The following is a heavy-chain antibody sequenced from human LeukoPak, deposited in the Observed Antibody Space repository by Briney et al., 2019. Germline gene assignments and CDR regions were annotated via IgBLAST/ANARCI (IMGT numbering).Heavy chain of an antibody. D-gene: IGHD3-22*01. CDR2: ISSSGSTI. CDR3: ARGNYYDNSGYYPYYCHY. V-gene: IGHV3-48*03. J-gene: IGHJ4*02. Sequence: GGSLRLSCAPSGFTFSSYETNWVREAPGKGLEWGSYISSSGSTIYYADSVKGRFTISRDNAKNSLYLQMNSLRARDTAVYYCARGNYYDNSGYYPYYCHYWGQGTLVTVSS. CDR1: GFTFSSYE.